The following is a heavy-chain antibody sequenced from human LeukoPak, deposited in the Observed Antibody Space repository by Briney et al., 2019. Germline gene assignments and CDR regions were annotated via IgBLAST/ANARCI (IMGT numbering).Heavy chain of an antibody. CDR2: INPNSGRT. J-gene: IGHJ4*02. CDR1: VYTFTGYY. V-gene: IGHV1-2*02. CDR3: ARDAESRRGYSYGAYHH. Sequence: GASVNVSCKASVYTFTGYYMHGVRQAPGQGLEWMGWINPNSGRTNYAQKFQGRVTMTRDTSISTAYMELSRLRSDDTAVYYCARDAESRRGYSYGAYHHWGQGTLVTVSS. D-gene: IGHD5-18*01.